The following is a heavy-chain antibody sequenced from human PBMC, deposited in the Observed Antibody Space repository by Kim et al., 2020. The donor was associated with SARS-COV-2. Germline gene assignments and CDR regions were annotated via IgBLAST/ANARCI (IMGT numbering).Heavy chain of an antibody. CDR3: ASPVQYMVRGVLAY. CDR2: INTDTGNP. V-gene: IGHV7-4-1*02. D-gene: IGHD3-10*01. CDR1: GYTFTSYA. Sequence: ASVKVSCKASGYTFTSYAMNWVRQAPGQGLEWMGWINTDTGNPTYAQGFTGRFVFSLDTSVSTAYLQISSLKAEDTAVYYCASPVQYMVRGVLAYWGQGTLVTVSS. J-gene: IGHJ4*02.